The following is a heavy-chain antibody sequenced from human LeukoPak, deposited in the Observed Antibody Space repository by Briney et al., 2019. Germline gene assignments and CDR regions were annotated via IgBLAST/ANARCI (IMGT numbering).Heavy chain of an antibody. CDR1: GFTFSSYS. V-gene: IGHV3-48*01. D-gene: IGHD1-7*01. CDR2: ISSSSSTI. Sequence: TGGSLRLSCAASGFTFSSYSMNWVRQAPGKGLEWVSYISSSSSTIYYADSVKGRFTISRNNAKNSLYLQMNSLRAEDTAVYYCARDLELRSADAFDIWGQGTMVTVSS. CDR3: ARDLELRSADAFDI. J-gene: IGHJ3*02.